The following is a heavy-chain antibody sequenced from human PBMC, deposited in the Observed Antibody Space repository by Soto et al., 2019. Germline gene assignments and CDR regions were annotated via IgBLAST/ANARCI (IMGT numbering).Heavy chain of an antibody. CDR2: VSFDGNNK. V-gene: IGHV3-30*18. J-gene: IGHJ4*02. Sequence: QVRLVESGGGVAQPGRSVRLSCAASGFTFNRYAMDWVRQAPGKCLEWVAVVSFDGNNKYYADSVRGRFTISRDNSKNTVYLQISSLRLEDTAVYYCAKDPSDSSPYFEHWGQGTLVTVSS. D-gene: IGHD2-2*01. CDR1: GFTFNRYA. CDR3: AKDPSDSSPYFEH.